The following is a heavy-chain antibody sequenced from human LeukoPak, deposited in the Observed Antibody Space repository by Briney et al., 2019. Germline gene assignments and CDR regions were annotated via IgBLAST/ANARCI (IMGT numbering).Heavy chain of an antibody. CDR1: GGSISSSSYY. V-gene: IGHV4-39*07. D-gene: IGHD3-10*01. CDR2: IYYSGST. J-gene: IGHJ4*02. CDR3: ARDRYYYASVPFDY. Sequence: SETLSLTCTVSGGSISSSSYYWGWIRQPPGKGLEWIGSIYYSGSTYYNPSLKSRVTISVDTSKNQFSLKLSSVTAADTAVYYCARDRYYYASVPFDYWGQGTLVTVSS.